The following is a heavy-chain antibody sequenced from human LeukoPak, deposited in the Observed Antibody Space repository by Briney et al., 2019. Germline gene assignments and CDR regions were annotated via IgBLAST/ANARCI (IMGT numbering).Heavy chain of an antibody. Sequence: SETLSLTCAVYGGSFSGYYWSWIRQPPGKGLEWIGEINHSGSTNYNPSLKSRVTISVDTSKNQFSLKLSSVTAADTAVYYCARGRNNIVVVVAAKRGWFDPWGQGTLVTVSS. D-gene: IGHD2-15*01. V-gene: IGHV4-34*01. J-gene: IGHJ5*02. CDR2: INHSGST. CDR1: GGSFSGYY. CDR3: ARGRNNIVVVVAAKRGWFDP.